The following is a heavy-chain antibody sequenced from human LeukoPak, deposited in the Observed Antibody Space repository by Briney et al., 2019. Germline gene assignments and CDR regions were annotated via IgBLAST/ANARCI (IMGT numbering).Heavy chain of an antibody. CDR2: ISYDGRNH. CDR1: GFKFSTYG. J-gene: IGHJ4*02. D-gene: IGHD2-2*03. Sequence: GGSLRLSCVASGFKFSTYGMHWVRQPPGKGLEWVAVISYDGRNHSYADAVKGRFTISRDNSKNTLYLQMNSLRDEDTAVYYCAKDSHWILFDDWGQGTLVTVSS. V-gene: IGHV3-30*18. CDR3: AKDSHWILFDD.